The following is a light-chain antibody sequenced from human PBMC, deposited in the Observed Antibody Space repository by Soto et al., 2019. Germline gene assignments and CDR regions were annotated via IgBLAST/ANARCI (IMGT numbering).Light chain of an antibody. Sequence: RVTLSCRASQSVSSNFLAWYQQKPGQAPRLLIYGASSRATGIPDRFSGSGSGTDFTLTISRLEPEDFAVYYCQQYGSSSLTFGQGTKVDIK. CDR2: GAS. CDR1: QSVSSNF. J-gene: IGKJ1*01. V-gene: IGKV3-20*01. CDR3: QQYGSSSLT.